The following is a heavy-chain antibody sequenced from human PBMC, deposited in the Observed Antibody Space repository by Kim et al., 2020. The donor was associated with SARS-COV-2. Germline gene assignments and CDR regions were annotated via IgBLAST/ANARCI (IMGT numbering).Heavy chain of an antibody. CDR1: GGSISSNNW. J-gene: IGHJ5*02. Sequence: SETLSLTCGVPGGSISSNNWWSWVRQPPGKGLEWIGEIYHSGTTNYNPSLKSRVTISVDKSKHQFSLNLNSVTAADSAVYYSARCPGGSSSFCFDPWGQGTLVTVSS. CDR3: ARCPGGSSSFCFDP. V-gene: IGHV4-4*02. CDR2: IYHSGTT. D-gene: IGHD6-6*01.